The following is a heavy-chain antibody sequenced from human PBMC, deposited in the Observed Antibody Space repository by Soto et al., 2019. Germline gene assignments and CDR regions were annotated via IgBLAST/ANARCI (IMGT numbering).Heavy chain of an antibody. D-gene: IGHD3-9*01. J-gene: IGHJ4*02. CDR2: IYYSGST. V-gene: IGHV4-39*01. CDR1: GGSISSSSYY. CDR3: ARHDDRVRYFDWLFFDY. Sequence: SETLSLTCTVSGGSISSSSYYWGWIRQPPGKGLEWIGSIYYSGSTYYNPSLKSRVTISVDTSKNQFSLKLSSVTAADTAVYYCARHDDRVRYFDWLFFDYWGQGTLVTVSS.